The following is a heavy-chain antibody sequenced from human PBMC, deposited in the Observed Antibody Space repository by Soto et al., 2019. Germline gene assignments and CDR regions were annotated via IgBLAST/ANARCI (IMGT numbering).Heavy chain of an antibody. Sequence: QVLQQQGSAGLLKPSETLSLTCTVSGGSFSGYACNWIRQSPGKGLEWIGEINHSGRANYNPSLKTRVTISVDASKTQFSLNVTSVTAADTAIYYCARGYGYFRQWGQGAPVAVSS. V-gene: IGHV4-34*01. CDR1: GGSFSGYA. D-gene: IGHD3-22*01. J-gene: IGHJ4*02. CDR2: INHSGRA. CDR3: ARGYGYFRQ.